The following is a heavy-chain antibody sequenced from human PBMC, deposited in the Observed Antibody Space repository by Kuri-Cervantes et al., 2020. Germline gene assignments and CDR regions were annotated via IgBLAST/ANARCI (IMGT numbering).Heavy chain of an antibody. D-gene: IGHD3-22*01. CDR3: ARDRDYYDSSGFDY. J-gene: IGHJ4*02. V-gene: IGHV3-30-3*01. CDR1: GSTFSSYA. Sequence: GGSLRLSCAASGSTFSSYAMSWVRQAPGKGLEWVAVISYDGSNKYYADSVKGRFTISRDNSKNTLYLQMNSLRAEDTAVYYCARDRDYYDSSGFDYWGQGTLVTVSS. CDR2: ISYDGSNK.